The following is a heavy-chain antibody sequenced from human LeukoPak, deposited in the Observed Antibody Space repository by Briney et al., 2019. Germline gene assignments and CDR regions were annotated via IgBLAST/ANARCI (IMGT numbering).Heavy chain of an antibody. Sequence: GGSLRLSCAASGFTFRSYSMNWVRQAPGKGLEWVSYISSSSTTIYYADSVKGRFTISRDNAKNSLYLQMNSLRAEDTAVYYCARVGYDFWSGYYASDPYGMDVWGQGTTVTVSS. CDR2: ISSSSTTI. D-gene: IGHD3-3*01. J-gene: IGHJ6*02. CDR3: ARVGYDFWSGYYASDPYGMDV. V-gene: IGHV3-48*04. CDR1: GFTFRSYS.